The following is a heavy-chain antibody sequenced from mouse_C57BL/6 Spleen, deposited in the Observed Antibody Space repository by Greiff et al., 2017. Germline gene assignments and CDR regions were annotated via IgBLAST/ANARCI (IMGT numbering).Heavy chain of an antibody. CDR3: ADDGYYDAMDY. V-gene: IGHV1-81*01. D-gene: IGHD2-3*01. CDR2: IYPRSGNT. Sequence: QVQLQQSGAELARPGASVKLSCKASGYTFTSYGISWVKQRTGQGLEWIGEIYPRSGNTYYNEKFKGKATLTADKSSSTAYMALRSQTSEDSAVYFCADDGYYDAMDYWGQGTSVTVSS. CDR1: GYTFTSYG. J-gene: IGHJ4*01.